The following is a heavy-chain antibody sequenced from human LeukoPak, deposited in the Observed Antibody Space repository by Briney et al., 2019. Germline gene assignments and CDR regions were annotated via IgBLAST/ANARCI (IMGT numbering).Heavy chain of an antibody. CDR2: INHSGST. CDR1: GGSFSGYY. Sequence: TSETLSLTCAVYGGSFSGYYWSWIRQPPGKGLEWIGEINHSGSTNYNPSLKSRVTISVDTSKNQFSLKLSSVTAADTAVYYCARVHDYYGSGSYDYWGQGTLVTVSS. CDR3: ARVHDYYGSGSYDY. V-gene: IGHV4-34*01. D-gene: IGHD3-10*01. J-gene: IGHJ4*02.